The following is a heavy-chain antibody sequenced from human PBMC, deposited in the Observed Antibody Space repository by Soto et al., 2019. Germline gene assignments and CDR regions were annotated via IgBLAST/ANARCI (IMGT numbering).Heavy chain of an antibody. Sequence: HPGGSLRLSCAASGFTFSSYSMNWVRQAPGKGLEWVSYISSSSSTIYYADSVKGRFTISRDNAKNSLYLQMNSLRAEDTAVYYCAREVEDYIWGSYVDYWGQGTLVTVSS. CDR1: GFTFSSYS. J-gene: IGHJ4*02. V-gene: IGHV3-48*01. CDR2: ISSSSSTI. CDR3: AREVEDYIWGSYVDY. D-gene: IGHD3-16*01.